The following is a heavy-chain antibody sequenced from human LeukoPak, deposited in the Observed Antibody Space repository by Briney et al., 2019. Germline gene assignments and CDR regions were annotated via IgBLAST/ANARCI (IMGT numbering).Heavy chain of an antibody. CDR1: GFTFSSYG. D-gene: IGHD6-13*01. CDR2: IWYDGSNK. J-gene: IGHJ4*02. CDR3: ARDRGYSSSWDLRGDFDY. V-gene: IGHV3-33*01. Sequence: GGSLRLSCAASGFTFSSYGMHWVRQAPGKGLEWVAVIWYDGSNKYYADSVKGRFTISRDNSKNTLYLQMNSLRAEDTAVYYCARDRGYSSSWDLRGDFDYWGQGTLVTVSS.